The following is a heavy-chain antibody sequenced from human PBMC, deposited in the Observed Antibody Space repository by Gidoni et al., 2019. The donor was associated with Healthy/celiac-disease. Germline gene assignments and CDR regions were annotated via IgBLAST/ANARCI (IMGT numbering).Heavy chain of an antibody. D-gene: IGHD2-15*01. J-gene: IGHJ5*02. CDR2: RWYDGSNK. Sequence: QVQLVESGGGVVQPGRSLRLSCAASGFTFSSYGMHWVRQAPGKGLEWVAVRWYDGSNKYYADAVKGRFTISRENSKNTLYLQMNSLRAEDTAVYYCARDIVVVVAARSNSWFDPWGQGTLVTVSS. CDR1: GFTFSSYG. CDR3: ARDIVVVVAARSNSWFDP. V-gene: IGHV3-33*01.